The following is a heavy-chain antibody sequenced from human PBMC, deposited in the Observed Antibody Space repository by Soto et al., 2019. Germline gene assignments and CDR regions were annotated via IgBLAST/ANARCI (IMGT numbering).Heavy chain of an antibody. J-gene: IGHJ4*02. Sequence: QVQLVQSGAEVKKPGSSVKVSCKASGGTFSSYAISWVRQAPGQGLEWMGGIIPIFGTANYAQKFQGRVTITADESTSTAYMELSSLRSEDTAVYYCATRTLYYYDSSGSSFDYWGQGTLVTVSS. CDR1: GGTFSSYA. CDR2: IIPIFGTA. D-gene: IGHD3-22*01. CDR3: ATRTLYYYDSSGSSFDY. V-gene: IGHV1-69*01.